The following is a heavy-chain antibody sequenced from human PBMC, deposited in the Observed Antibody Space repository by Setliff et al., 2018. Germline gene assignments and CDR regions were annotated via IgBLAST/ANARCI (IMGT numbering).Heavy chain of an antibody. V-gene: IGHV4-39*07. CDR3: ARGPYNIYDRSGYGFTNWFDP. J-gene: IGHJ5*02. CDR1: GGSISSSSYC. Sequence: SETLSLTCTVSGGSISSSSYCWGWIRQPPGKGLEWIGSIYYSGSTYYNPSLKSRVTISVDTSKKQFSLKLSSVTAADTAVYYCARGPYNIYDRSGYGFTNWFDPWGQGILVTVSS. CDR2: IYYSGST. D-gene: IGHD3-22*01.